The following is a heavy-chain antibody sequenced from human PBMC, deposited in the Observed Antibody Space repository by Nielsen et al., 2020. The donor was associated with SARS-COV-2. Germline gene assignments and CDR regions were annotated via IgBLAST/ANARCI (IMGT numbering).Heavy chain of an antibody. D-gene: IGHD2-15*01. V-gene: IGHV1-46*04. CDR3: ARESSCGGGNCHLDS. J-gene: IGHJ4*02. Sequence: ASVKVSCKASGYIITNYWIHWVRQAPGQGLEWMGIMDPSSGSTRYAQKLQGRVTMTRDTSTSTVYMELSSLRSEDTAVYYCARESSCGGGNCHLDSWGQGSLVTVSS. CDR1: GYIITNYW. CDR2: MDPSSGST.